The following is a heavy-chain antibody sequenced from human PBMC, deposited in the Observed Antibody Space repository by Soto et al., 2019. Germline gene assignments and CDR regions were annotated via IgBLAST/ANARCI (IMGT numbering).Heavy chain of an antibody. CDR2: ISGDGGFT. CDR3: AKGSTAATTRVDY. D-gene: IGHD1-1*01. Sequence: EVQLLESGGHLVQTGGSLRLSCAASGFTFSSYAMNWVRQAPGKGLEWVSSISGDGGFTNYADSLKGRFTISRDNSKNTLYLQMNSLRAEDTAIYYCAKGSTAATTRVDYWGQGTLVTVSS. J-gene: IGHJ4*02. CDR1: GFTFSSYA. V-gene: IGHV3-23*01.